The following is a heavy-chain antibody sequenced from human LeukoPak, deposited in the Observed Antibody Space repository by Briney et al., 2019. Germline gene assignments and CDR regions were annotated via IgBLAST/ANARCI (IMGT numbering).Heavy chain of an antibody. D-gene: IGHD3-22*01. V-gene: IGHV4-30-2*01. CDR1: GGSISSGGYS. Sequence: PSQTLSLTCAVSGGSISSGGYSWSWIRQPPGKGLEWIGYIYHSGSTYYNPSLKSRVTISVDTSKNQFSLKLSSVTAADTAVYYCARETTMIVVAGFFDYWGQGTLVTVSS. CDR2: IYHSGST. CDR3: ARETTMIVVAGFFDY. J-gene: IGHJ4*02.